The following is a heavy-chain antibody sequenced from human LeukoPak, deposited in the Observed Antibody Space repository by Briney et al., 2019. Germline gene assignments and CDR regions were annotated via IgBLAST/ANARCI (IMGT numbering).Heavy chain of an antibody. J-gene: IGHJ4*02. CDR3: AKSPTGTGLGED. CDR1: GFTFSSYG. V-gene: IGHV3-30*18. CDR2: ISYDGSNK. Sequence: PGGSLRLSCAASGFTFSSYGMHWVRQAPGKGLEWVAVISYDGSNKYYADSVKGRFTISRDNSKNTLYLQVNSLRAEDTAVYYCAKSPTGTGLGEDWGQGTLVTVSS. D-gene: IGHD1-1*01.